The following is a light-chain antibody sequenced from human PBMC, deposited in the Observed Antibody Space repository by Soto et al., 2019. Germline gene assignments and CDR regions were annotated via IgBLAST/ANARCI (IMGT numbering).Light chain of an antibody. CDR1: QSISSY. CDR3: QQSYSIPWT. Sequence: DIQMTQSPSSLSASVGDRVTITCRASQSISSYLNWYQQKPGKAPKVLIYAASSLQSGIPSRFSGSGSGTDFTLTISSLQPEDFGTYYCQQSYSIPWTCGQGTKVELK. CDR2: AAS. J-gene: IGKJ1*01. V-gene: IGKV1-39*01.